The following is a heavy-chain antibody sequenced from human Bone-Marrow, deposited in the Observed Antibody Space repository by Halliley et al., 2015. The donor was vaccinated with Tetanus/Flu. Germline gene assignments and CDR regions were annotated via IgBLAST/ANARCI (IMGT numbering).Heavy chain of an antibody. Sequence: TLSLTCTVSGGSISPYYWSWIRQPPGKGLEWIGYIFYSGNTNYNPPLKSRVTISVDTSKNQFSLRLSSVTPADTAVYYCARSGSGNYEGWLDPWGQGTLVTVSS. CDR3: ARSGSGNYEGWLDP. V-gene: IGHV4-59*01. CDR1: GGSISPYY. CDR2: IFYSGNT. D-gene: IGHD3-10*01. J-gene: IGHJ5*02.